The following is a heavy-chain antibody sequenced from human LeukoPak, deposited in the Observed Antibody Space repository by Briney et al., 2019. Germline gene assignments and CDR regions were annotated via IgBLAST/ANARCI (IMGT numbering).Heavy chain of an antibody. CDR2: IKQDGSEK. Sequence: PGGSLRLSCAASGFTFSIYWMSWVRQAPGKGLEWAANIKQDGSEKYYVDSVKGRFTTSRDNAKNSLYLQMNSLRAEDTAVYYCARGSYSYGNYWGQGTLVTVSS. CDR1: GFTFSIYW. CDR3: ARGSYSYGNY. V-gene: IGHV3-7*01. J-gene: IGHJ4*02. D-gene: IGHD5-18*01.